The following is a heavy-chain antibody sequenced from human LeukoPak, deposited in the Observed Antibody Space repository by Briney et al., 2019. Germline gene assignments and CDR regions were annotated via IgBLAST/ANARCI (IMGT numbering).Heavy chain of an antibody. Sequence: GGSLRLSCAASGFTFSDYYMSWIRQAPGKGLEWVSYISSSGSTIYCADSVKGRFTISRDNAKNSLYLQMNSLRAEDTAVYYCARDRGYCSSTSCYRILYYYGMDVWGQGTTVTVSS. CDR1: GFTFSDYY. CDR3: ARDRGYCSSTSCYRILYYYGMDV. V-gene: IGHV3-11*01. J-gene: IGHJ6*02. D-gene: IGHD2-2*01. CDR2: ISSSGSTI.